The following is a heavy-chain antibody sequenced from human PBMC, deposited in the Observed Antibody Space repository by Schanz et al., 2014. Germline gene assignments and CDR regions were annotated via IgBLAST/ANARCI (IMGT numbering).Heavy chain of an antibody. J-gene: IGHJ6*02. CDR2: ISWNSGSI. V-gene: IGHV3-9*01. CDR3: ARGASRDYFAMDV. CDR1: GFTFDDYA. Sequence: EVQLVESGGGLVQPGRSLRLSCAASGFTFDDYAMHWVRQAPGKGLEWVSGISWNSGSIGYADSVRGRFTISRDTAKNTVFLQMNNLRAEDTAVYYCARGASRDYFAMDVWGQGTTVTVSS.